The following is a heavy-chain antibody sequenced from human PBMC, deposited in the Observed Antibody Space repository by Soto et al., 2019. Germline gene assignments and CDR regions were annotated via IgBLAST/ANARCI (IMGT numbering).Heavy chain of an antibody. V-gene: IGHV3-30-3*01. Sequence: QVQLVESGGGVVQPGRSLRLSCAASGFTFSSYAMHWVRQAPGKGLEWVAVISYDGSNKYYADSVKGRFTISRDNSKNTLYLQMNSLRAEDTAVYYCAGMGRLHGMDVWGQGTTVTVSS. CDR2: ISYDGSNK. CDR3: AGMGRLHGMDV. J-gene: IGHJ6*02. D-gene: IGHD2-15*01. CDR1: GFTFSSYA.